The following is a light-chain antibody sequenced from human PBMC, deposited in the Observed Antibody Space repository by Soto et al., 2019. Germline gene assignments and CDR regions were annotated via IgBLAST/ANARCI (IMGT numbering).Light chain of an antibody. V-gene: IGKV1-33*01. CDR1: QDISNY. Sequence: DIQMTQSPSSLSASVGDRVTITCQASQDISNYLNWYQQKPRKAPKLLIYDASNLETGVSSRFSGSGSGTDFTFTISSLQPEDIATYYCQQYDNLPYTFGQGTKLEIK. J-gene: IGKJ2*01. CDR2: DAS. CDR3: QQYDNLPYT.